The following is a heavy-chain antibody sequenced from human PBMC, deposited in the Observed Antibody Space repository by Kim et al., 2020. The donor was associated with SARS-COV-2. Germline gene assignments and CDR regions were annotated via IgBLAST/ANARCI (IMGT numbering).Heavy chain of an antibody. D-gene: IGHD2-21*02. Sequence: GGSLRLSCAASGFTFSSYSMNWVRQAPGKGLEWVSSISSSSSYIYYADSVKGRFTISRDNAKNSLYLQMNSLRAEDTAVYYCARVGIVVVTTGIDYWGQGTLVTVSS. J-gene: IGHJ4*02. V-gene: IGHV3-21*01. CDR3: ARVGIVVVTTGIDY. CDR1: GFTFSSYS. CDR2: ISSSSSYI.